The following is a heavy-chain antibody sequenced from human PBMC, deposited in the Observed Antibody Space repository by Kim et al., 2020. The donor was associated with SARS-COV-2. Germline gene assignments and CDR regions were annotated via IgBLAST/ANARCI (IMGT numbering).Heavy chain of an antibody. Sequence: GGSLRLSCAASGFTFSSHAMTWVRQAPRKGLEWVSGISRSGGTTYYADSMKGRFTISRDNSKNTLYLQLNSLRPEDTAVYYCAKTLYSSSTDAFDIWGQGTMVTVSS. J-gene: IGHJ3*02. V-gene: IGHV3-23*01. CDR3: AKTLYSSSTDAFDI. D-gene: IGHD6-6*01. CDR1: GFTFSSHA. CDR2: ISRSGGTT.